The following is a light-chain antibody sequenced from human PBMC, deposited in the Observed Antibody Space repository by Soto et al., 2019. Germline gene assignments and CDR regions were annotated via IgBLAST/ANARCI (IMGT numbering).Light chain of an antibody. CDR1: QSVSSR. CDR3: QHYAGGSRIT. Sequence: EIVMTQSPGTLSLSPGERATLSCRASQSVSSRLAWYQQKPGQAPRLLISGASSRATGILDRFSGSGFGTDFTLTISRLEPEDFALYYCQHYAGGSRITFGQGTRLEIK. CDR2: GAS. V-gene: IGKV3-20*01. J-gene: IGKJ5*01.